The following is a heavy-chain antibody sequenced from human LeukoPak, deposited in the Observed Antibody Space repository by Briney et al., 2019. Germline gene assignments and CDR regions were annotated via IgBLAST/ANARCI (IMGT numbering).Heavy chain of an antibody. CDR3: ARGVSMIVVVIHDWYFDL. Sequence: SETLSLTCAVYGGSFSGYYWSWIRQPPGKGLEWIGEINHSGSTNYNPSLKSRVTISVDTSKNQFSLKLSSVTATDTAVYYCARGVSMIVVVIHDWYFDLWGRGTLVTVSS. V-gene: IGHV4-34*01. J-gene: IGHJ2*01. D-gene: IGHD3-22*01. CDR2: INHSGST. CDR1: GGSFSGYY.